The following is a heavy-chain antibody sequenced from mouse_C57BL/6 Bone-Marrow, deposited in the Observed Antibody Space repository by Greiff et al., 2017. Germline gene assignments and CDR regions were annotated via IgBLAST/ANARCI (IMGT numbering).Heavy chain of an antibody. CDR2: INPNNGGT. J-gene: IGHJ2*01. CDR3: AREALYVSSYVDY. V-gene: IGHV1-26*01. CDR1: GYTFTDYY. Sequence: VLLQQSGPELVKPGASVKISCKASGYTFTDYYMNWVKQSHGKSLEWIGDINPNNGGTSYNQTFKGKATLTVDKSSSTACMGLRSLTSEDSAVYYCAREALYVSSYVDYWGQGTTLTVSS. D-gene: IGHD1-1*01.